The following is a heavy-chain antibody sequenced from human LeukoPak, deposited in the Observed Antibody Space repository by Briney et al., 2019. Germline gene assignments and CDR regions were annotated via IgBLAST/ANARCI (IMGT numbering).Heavy chain of an antibody. Sequence: GASVKVSCKASGGTFSSYAISWVRQAPGQGLEWMGRIIPIFGTANYAQKFQGRVTITTDESTSTAYMELSSLRSEDTAVYYCASPSSGYDYWFDPWGQGTLVTVSS. CDR2: IIPIFGTA. J-gene: IGHJ5*02. CDR1: GGTFSSYA. D-gene: IGHD5-12*01. V-gene: IGHV1-69*05. CDR3: ASPSSGYDYWFDP.